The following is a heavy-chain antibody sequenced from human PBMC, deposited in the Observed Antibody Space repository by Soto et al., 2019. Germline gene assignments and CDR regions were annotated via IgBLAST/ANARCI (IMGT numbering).Heavy chain of an antibody. CDR1: GGSISSGGYY. J-gene: IGHJ6*02. CDR2: IYYSGST. D-gene: IGHD3-10*01. CDR3: ARVWFGELLTYGMDV. Sequence: QVQLQESGPGLVKPSQTLSLTCTVSGGSISSGGYYWSWISQHPGKGLEWIGYIYYSGSTYYNPSLKSRVTISVDTSKNQFSLKLSSVTAADTAVYYCARVWFGELLTYGMDVWGQGTTVTFSS. V-gene: IGHV4-31*03.